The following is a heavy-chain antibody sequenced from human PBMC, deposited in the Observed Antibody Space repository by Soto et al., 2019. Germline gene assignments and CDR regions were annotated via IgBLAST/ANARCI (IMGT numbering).Heavy chain of an antibody. CDR3: ARETYGDYVGYFDP. Sequence: PSQTLSLTCAISGDSVSSNHATWDWIRQSPSRGLEWLGRTYYRSKWYYDYALSVKSRITINPDTSNNQLSLQLNSVTPDDTAVYYCARETYGDYVGYFDPWGQGIQVTVSS. D-gene: IGHD4-17*01. CDR1: GDSVSSNHAT. CDR2: TYYRSKWYY. V-gene: IGHV6-1*01. J-gene: IGHJ5*02.